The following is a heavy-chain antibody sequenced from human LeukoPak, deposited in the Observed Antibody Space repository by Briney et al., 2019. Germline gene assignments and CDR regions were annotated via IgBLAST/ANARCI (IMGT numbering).Heavy chain of an antibody. V-gene: IGHV1-8*02. CDR1: GGTFSSYA. J-gene: IGHJ6*02. Sequence: GASVKVSCKASGGTFSSYAISWVRQATGQGLEWMGWMNPNSGYTGYAQKFQGRVTMTRDTSISTAYMELSTLRSEDTAVYYCARGLTAAGTYVYYGMDVWGQGTTVTVSS. CDR2: MNPNSGYT. CDR3: ARGLTAAGTYVYYGMDV. D-gene: IGHD6-13*01.